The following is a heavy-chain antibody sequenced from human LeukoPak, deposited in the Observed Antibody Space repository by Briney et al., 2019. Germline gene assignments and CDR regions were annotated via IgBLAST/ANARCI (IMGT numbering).Heavy chain of an antibody. CDR3: ANKGGMDV. V-gene: IGHV3-9*01. CDR2: ISWNSGSI. CDR1: GFTFDDYA. Sequence: PGGSLRLSCAASGFTFDDYAMHWVRQAPGKGLEWVSGISWNSGSIGYADSVKGRFTISRDDAKNSLYLHMNSLRVEDTAVYYCANKGGMDVWGQGTTVTVSS. J-gene: IGHJ6*02.